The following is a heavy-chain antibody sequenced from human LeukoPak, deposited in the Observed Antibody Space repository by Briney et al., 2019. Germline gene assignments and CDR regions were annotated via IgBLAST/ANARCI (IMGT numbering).Heavy chain of an antibody. CDR3: ARGQAMATIEDYYYGMDV. D-gene: IGHD5-24*01. CDR2: INHSGST. V-gene: IGHV4-34*01. Sequence: SETLSLTCAVYGGSFSGYYWSWIRQPPGKGLEWIGEINHSGSTNYNPSLKSRVTISVNTSKNQFSLKLSSVTAADTAVYYCARGQAMATIEDYYYGMDVWGQGTTVTVSS. J-gene: IGHJ6*02. CDR1: GGSFSGYY.